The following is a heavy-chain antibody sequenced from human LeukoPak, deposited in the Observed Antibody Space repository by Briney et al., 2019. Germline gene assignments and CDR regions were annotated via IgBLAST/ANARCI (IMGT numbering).Heavy chain of an antibody. Sequence: PSETLSLTCTVSGGSISSYYWSWIRQPPGKGLEWIGYIYYSGSTNYNPSLKSRVTISVDTSKNQSSLKLSSVTAADTAVYYCARAIRLTRDAFDIWGQGTMVTVSS. CDR1: GGSISSYY. D-gene: IGHD3-9*01. CDR2: IYYSGST. J-gene: IGHJ3*02. CDR3: ARAIRLTRDAFDI. V-gene: IGHV4-59*01.